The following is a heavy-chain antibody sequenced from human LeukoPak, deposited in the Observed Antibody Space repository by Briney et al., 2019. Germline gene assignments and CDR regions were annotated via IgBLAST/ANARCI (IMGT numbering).Heavy chain of an antibody. D-gene: IGHD3/OR15-3a*01. V-gene: IGHV1-18*01. J-gene: IGHJ4*02. CDR3: ARDWSGNFDY. CDR1: GYTFTSYG. CDR2: ISGYNGNT. Sequence: ASVKVSCKASGYTFTSYGISWVRQAPGQGLEWMGWISGYNGNTNYAQALQGRVAMTTDTSTSTAYMELRSLRSDDTAVYYCARDWSGNFDYWGQGTLVTVSS.